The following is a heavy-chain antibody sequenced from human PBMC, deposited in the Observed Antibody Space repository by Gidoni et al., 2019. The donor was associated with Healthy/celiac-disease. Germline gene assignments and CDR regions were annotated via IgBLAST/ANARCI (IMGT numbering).Heavy chain of an antibody. J-gene: IGHJ5*02. V-gene: IGHV3-21*01. Sequence: EVQLVESGGGLVKPGGSLRLSCAASGFTFSSYSMNWVRQAPGKGLEWVSSISSSSSYIYYADSVKGRFTISRDNAKNSLYLQMNSLRAEDTAVYYCARDMVVPAAIDNNWFDPWGQGTLVTVSS. CDR1: GFTFSSYS. D-gene: IGHD2-2*01. CDR3: ARDMVVPAAIDNNWFDP. CDR2: ISSSSSYI.